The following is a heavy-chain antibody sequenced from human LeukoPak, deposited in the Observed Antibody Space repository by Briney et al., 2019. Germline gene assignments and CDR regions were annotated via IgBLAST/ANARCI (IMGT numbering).Heavy chain of an antibody. CDR2: IWYDGSNK. Sequence: TGRSLRLSCAASGFTFSSYGMHWVRQAPGKGLEWVAVIWYDGSNKYYAVSVRGRFTSSRDNSKNTLYLQMNSLRAEDTAVNCCASGEGRYFDGLLSDDAFDIWGQRTMVTVSS. V-gene: IGHV3-33*03. D-gene: IGHD3-9*01. CDR3: ASGEGRYFDGLLSDDAFDI. J-gene: IGHJ3*02. CDR1: GFTFSSYG.